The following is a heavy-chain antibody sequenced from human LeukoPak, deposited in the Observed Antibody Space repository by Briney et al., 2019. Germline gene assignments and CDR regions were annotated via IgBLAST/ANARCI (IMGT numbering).Heavy chain of an antibody. CDR3: AKRDRPCSGDCSAPYYFDY. Sequence: QPGESLRLSCAASGFTFSSYAMSWVRQTPGKGLEWVSSISSSGRNTYYADSVKGRFTISRDNPENTLCLQVSSLRAEDTAVYYCAKRDRPCSGDCSAPYYFDYWGQGTLVTVSS. V-gene: IGHV3-23*01. CDR2: ISSSGRNT. J-gene: IGHJ4*02. CDR1: GFTFSSYA. D-gene: IGHD2-21*02.